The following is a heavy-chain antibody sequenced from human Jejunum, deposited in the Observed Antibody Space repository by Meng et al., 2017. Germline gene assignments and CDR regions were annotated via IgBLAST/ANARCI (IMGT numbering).Heavy chain of an antibody. CDR3: ARGYSYGPDY. D-gene: IGHD5-18*01. V-gene: IGHV3-23*01. CDR2: ISGNGGST. CDR1: GFTLSTYA. J-gene: IGHJ4*02. Sequence: EVQLLESGGGLVQPGGSLRLSCAASGFTLSTYAMSWVRQAPGKGLEWVSGISGNGGSTYYADFVKGRFTISRDNSKNTLFLQMNSLRADDTAVYYCARGYSYGPDYWGQGTLVTVSS.